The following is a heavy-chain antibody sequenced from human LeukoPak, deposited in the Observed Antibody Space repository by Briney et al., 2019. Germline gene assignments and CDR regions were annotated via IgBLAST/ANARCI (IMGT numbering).Heavy chain of an antibody. V-gene: IGHV3-72*01. J-gene: IGHJ4*02. CDR2: SRNKAKSYTT. Sequence: GGSLRLSCAVSGFTFSDHFLDWVRQAPGKGLEWVGRSRNKAKSYTTEYAASVKGRFTISRDDSKNSLYLQMNSLKTEDTAVYYCVRVGSVAGFDYLDYWGQGTLVTVSS. CDR3: VRVGSVAGFDYLDY. CDR1: GFTFSDHF. D-gene: IGHD6-19*01.